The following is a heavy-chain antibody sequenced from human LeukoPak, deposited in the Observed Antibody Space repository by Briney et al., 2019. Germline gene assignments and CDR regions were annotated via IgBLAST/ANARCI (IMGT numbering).Heavy chain of an antibody. J-gene: IGHJ6*02. CDR3: ARHAPEVVRGTYHYYYGMDV. CDR2: IYPDDSDI. V-gene: IGHV5-51*01. Sequence: GESLKISCKASGYSFANFWIGWVRQTPGKGLEWMAIIYPDDSDIRYSPSFQGQVAISADNSVRTAYLQWSSLKASDSAIYYCARHAPEVVRGTYHYYYGMDVWGQGTTVTVSS. CDR1: GYSFANFW. D-gene: IGHD3-10*01.